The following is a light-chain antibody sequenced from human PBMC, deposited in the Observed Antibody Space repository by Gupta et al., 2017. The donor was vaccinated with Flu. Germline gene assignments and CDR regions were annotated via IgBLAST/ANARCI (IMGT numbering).Light chain of an antibody. CDR3: QHRSISPWP. Sequence: GTLYWSPGERASHTCWASQSVRNTYIAWYQQKPGQAPRLLIYAASNRATGVPDRVSGSGSGKEFILTIRRREPEDFAVYYCQHRSISPWPFGQGTKVEVK. CDR1: QSVRNTY. CDR2: AAS. J-gene: IGKJ1*01. V-gene: IGKV3-20*01.